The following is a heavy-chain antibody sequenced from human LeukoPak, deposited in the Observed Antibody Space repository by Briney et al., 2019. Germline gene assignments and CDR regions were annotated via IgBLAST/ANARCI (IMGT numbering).Heavy chain of an antibody. D-gene: IGHD6-13*01. V-gene: IGHV5-51*01. Sequence: GESLKISCKGSGYSFTNYWIGWVRQMPGKGLEWMGIIFPGDSDTRYSPSFQGQVTISADKSISTAYLQWSSLKASDTATYYCAKTYSSSWLHYFDSWGQGTLVTVSS. CDR1: GYSFTNYW. CDR3: AKTYSSSWLHYFDS. CDR2: IFPGDSDT. J-gene: IGHJ4*02.